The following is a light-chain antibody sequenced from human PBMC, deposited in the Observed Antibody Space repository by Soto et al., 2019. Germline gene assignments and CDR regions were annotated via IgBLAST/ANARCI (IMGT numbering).Light chain of an antibody. CDR3: QQYGSLGT. CDR2: GAS. V-gene: IGKV3-20*01. CDR1: QGIGDT. J-gene: IGKJ1*01. Sequence: EVVMTQSPATLSVSTGEGVTLSCRANQGIGDTLAWYQHKPGQAPRLLIYGASSRATGIPDRFSGSGSQTDFTLTISRLEPEDFAVYYCQQYGSLGTFGQGTKV.